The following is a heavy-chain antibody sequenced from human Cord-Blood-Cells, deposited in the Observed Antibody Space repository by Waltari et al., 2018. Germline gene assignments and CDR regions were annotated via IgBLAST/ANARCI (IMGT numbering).Heavy chain of an antibody. CDR2: NIPIFGQA. D-gene: IGHD3-10*01. CDR1: GGTFSSYA. CDR3: AALGRSGSRDY. J-gene: IGHJ4*02. Sequence: QVQLVQSGAEVKKPGSSVKVSCKASGGTFSSYAISWVRQAPGQVLEGMGGNIPIFGQANYAQKFQGRVTITADESTSTAYMELSSLRSEDKAVYYCAALGRSGSRDYWGQGTLVTVSS. V-gene: IGHV1-69*01.